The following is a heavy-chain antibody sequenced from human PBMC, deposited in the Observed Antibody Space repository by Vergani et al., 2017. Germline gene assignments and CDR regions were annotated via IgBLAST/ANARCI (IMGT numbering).Heavy chain of an antibody. CDR2: IRYDGSNK. D-gene: IGHD6-19*01. Sequence: QVQLVESGGGVVQPGGSLRLSCAASGFTFSSYGMHWVRQAPGKGLEWVAFIRYDGSNKYYADSVKGRFTISRDNSKNTLYLQMNSLRAEDTAVYYCAPTPDSSGSGFGFDYWGQGTLVTVSS. CDR3: APTPDSSGSGFGFDY. V-gene: IGHV3-30*02. J-gene: IGHJ4*02. CDR1: GFTFSSYG.